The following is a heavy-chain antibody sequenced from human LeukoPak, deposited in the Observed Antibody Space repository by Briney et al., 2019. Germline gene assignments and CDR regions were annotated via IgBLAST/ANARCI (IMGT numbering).Heavy chain of an antibody. J-gene: IGHJ4*02. Sequence: GGSLRLSCAASDFTVSRNYMSWVRQAPGKGLEWVSVIYSGGTTKYADSVKGRFTISRDNSKNTLYLQMNNLRVEDTAVYYCGTTTLSATWNYWGQGTLVTVSS. D-gene: IGHD1-1*01. CDR2: IYSGGTT. V-gene: IGHV3-53*01. CDR3: GTTTLSATWNY. CDR1: DFTVSRNY.